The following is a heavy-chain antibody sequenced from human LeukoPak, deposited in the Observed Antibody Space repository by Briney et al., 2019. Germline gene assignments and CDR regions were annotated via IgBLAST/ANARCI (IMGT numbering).Heavy chain of an antibody. CDR1: GFTFSSYA. CDR2: ISGSGGST. J-gene: IGHJ6*03. CDR3: ANQGGYYYYYYMDV. V-gene: IGHV3-23*01. Sequence: GGSLRLSCAASGFTFSSYAMSWVRQAPGKGLEWVSAISGSGGSTYYADSVKGRFTISRDNSKNTLYLQMNSLRAEDTAVCYCANQGGYYYYYYMDVWGKGTTVTVSS. D-gene: IGHD3-16*01.